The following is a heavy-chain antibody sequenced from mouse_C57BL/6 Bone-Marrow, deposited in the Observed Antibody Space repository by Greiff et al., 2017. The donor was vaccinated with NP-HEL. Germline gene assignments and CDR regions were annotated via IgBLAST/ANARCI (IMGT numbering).Heavy chain of an antibody. V-gene: IGHV1-63*01. Sequence: QVQLQQSGAELVRPGTSVKMSCKASGYTFTSYWIGWAKQRPGHGLEWIGDIYPGGGYTNYNEKFKGKATLTADKSSSTAYMQLSSLTSEDSAIDYCEGDRDRAMDYWGQGTSVTVSS. CDR3: EGDRDRAMDY. J-gene: IGHJ4*01. CDR2: IYPGGGYT. CDR1: GYTFTSYW. D-gene: IGHD2-13*01.